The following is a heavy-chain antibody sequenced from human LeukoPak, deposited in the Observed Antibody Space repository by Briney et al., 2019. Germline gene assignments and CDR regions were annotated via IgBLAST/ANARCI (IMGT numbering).Heavy chain of an antibody. CDR2: IYTSGST. D-gene: IGHD3-22*01. V-gene: IGHV4-4*07. CDR3: ARVGIDSSGYYSPGYFDY. CDR1: GGSISSYY. Sequence: SETLSLTCTVSGGSISSYYWSWIRQPAGKELEWIGRIYTSGSTNYNPSLKSRVTMSVDTSKNQFSLKLSSVTAADTAVYYCARVGIDSSGYYSPGYFDYWGQGTLVTVSS. J-gene: IGHJ4*02.